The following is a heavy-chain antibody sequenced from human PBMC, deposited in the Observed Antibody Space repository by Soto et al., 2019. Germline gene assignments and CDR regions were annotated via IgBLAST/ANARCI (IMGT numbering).Heavy chain of an antibody. Sequence: QVQLQESGPGLVKPSQTLSLTCTVSGGSISSGGYYWSWIRQHPGKGLEWIGYIYYSGSTYYNPYLTHRATISVDTSKNQFSLKLSSVTAADTAVYYCARESVSISSTLVDVWGQGTTVTVSS. V-gene: IGHV4-31*03. D-gene: IGHD6-6*01. CDR3: ARESVSISSTLVDV. CDR1: GGSISSGGYY. J-gene: IGHJ6*02. CDR2: IYYSGST.